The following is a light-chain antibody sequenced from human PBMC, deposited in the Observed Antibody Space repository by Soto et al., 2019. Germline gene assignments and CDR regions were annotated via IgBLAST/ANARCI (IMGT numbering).Light chain of an antibody. V-gene: IGKV3-15*01. CDR3: QQYNNWPRT. CDR1: QSVSSN. J-gene: IGKJ2*01. CDR2: VAS. Sequence: EIVMTQAPATLSVSPGERATLSCRASQSVSSNLAWYQQKLGQAPRLLMYVASTRATVIQARFSGSGSGTEFTLTISSLQSEDFAVYYCQQYNNWPRTFVQGTKLEIK.